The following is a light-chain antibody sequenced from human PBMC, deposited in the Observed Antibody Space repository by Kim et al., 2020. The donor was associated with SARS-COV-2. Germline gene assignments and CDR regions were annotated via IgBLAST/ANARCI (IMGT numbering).Light chain of an antibody. V-gene: IGKV3-20*01. CDR1: QSVSSNY. J-gene: IGKJ1*01. Sequence: SPGEIAPLSCRARQSVSSNYLAWYQQQPGQAPRLLIYGASSRATCIPDRFSGSGSGTDFTLTITRLEPEDFAVYYCQQYSSSPATFGQGTKVDI. CDR2: GAS. CDR3: QQYSSSPAT.